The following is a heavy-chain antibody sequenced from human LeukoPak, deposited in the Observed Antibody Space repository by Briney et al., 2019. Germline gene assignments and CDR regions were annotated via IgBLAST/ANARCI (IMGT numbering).Heavy chain of an antibody. D-gene: IGHD3-10*01. CDR1: GGSFSGYY. CDR2: INHSGST. J-gene: IGHJ5*02. Sequence: SETLSLTCAVYGGSFSGYYWSWIRQPPGKGLEWIGEINHSGSTNYNPSLKSRVTISVDTSKNQFSLKLSSVTAADTAVYYCARKAWFGELLPSGWFDPWGQGTLVTVSS. CDR3: ARKAWFGELLPSGWFDP. V-gene: IGHV4-34*01.